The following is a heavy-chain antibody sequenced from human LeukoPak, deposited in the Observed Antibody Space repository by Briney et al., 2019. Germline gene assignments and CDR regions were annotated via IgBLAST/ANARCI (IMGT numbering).Heavy chain of an antibody. CDR1: GGTFSSYA. CDR3: ARDPVYSGSYLPWG. J-gene: IGHJ4*02. D-gene: IGHD1-26*01. V-gene: IGHV1-69*05. CDR2: IIPIFGTA. Sequence: SVRVSCKASGGTFSSYAISWVRQAPGQGLEWMGRIIPIFGTANYAQKFQGRVTITTDEYTSTAYMELSSLRSEDTAVYYCARDPVYSGSYLPWGWGQGTLVTVSS.